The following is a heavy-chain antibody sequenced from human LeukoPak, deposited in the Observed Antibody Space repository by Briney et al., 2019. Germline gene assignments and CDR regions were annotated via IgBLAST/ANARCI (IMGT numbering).Heavy chain of an antibody. CDR3: VSFYETY. CDR1: GNYW. J-gene: IGHJ4*02. Sequence: GGSLRLSCAASGNYWMHWVRQAPGKGLVWVSHINSDGSWTSYADSVKGRFTISRDNAKNTVYLQMNNLRAEDTAVYYCVSFYETYWGRGTLVTVSS. D-gene: IGHD2-2*01. V-gene: IGHV3-74*01. CDR2: INSDGSWT.